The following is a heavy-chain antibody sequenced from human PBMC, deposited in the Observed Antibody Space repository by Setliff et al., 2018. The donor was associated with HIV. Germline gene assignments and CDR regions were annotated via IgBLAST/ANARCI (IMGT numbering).Heavy chain of an antibody. CDR3: ARQDYGGNSGGNYLDY. V-gene: IGHV1-18*01. CDR1: GYTFTTYD. CDR2: ISPYNGHT. D-gene: IGHD4-17*01. J-gene: IGHJ4*02. Sequence: ASVKVSCKPSGYTFTTYDITWVRQAPGQGLEWLGWISPYNGHTNFGQKFQGRVTMTTYTATSTAYMEVRSLRSDDTAVYYCARQDYGGNSGGNYLDYWGQGSLVTVTS.